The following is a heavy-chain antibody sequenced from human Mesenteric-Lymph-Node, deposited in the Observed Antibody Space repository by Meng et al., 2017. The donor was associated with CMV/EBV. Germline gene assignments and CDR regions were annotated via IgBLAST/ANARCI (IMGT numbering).Heavy chain of an antibody. CDR3: SSEYCSSTSCYTPSGYYYYGMDV. Sequence: SVKVSCKASGGTFSSYAISWVRQAPGQGLEWMGGIIPILGIANYAQKFQGRVTITADKSTSTTSMELSSMRTEDTAVYYCSSEYCSSTSCYTPSGYYYYGMDVWGQGTTVTVSS. J-gene: IGHJ6*02. V-gene: IGHV1-69*10. D-gene: IGHD2-2*02. CDR1: GGTFSSYA. CDR2: IIPILGIA.